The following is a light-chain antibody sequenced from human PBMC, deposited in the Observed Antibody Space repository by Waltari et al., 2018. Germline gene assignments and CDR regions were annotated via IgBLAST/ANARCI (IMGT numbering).Light chain of an antibody. CDR3: SSYANSDTWV. CDR1: SSDVGSHNY. CDR2: DVD. V-gene: IGLV2-14*03. J-gene: IGLJ3*02. Sequence: QSALTQPASVSGSPGQSITISCTGTSSDVGSHNYVSWYQQHPGNAPKLLISDVDKRTSGVSFRFSGSKSGNTASLTISGLQPEDEADYYCSSYANSDTWVFGGGTKLTVL.